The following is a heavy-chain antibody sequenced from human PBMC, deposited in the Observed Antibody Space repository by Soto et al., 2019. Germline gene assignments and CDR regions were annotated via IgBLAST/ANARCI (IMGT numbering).Heavy chain of an antibody. D-gene: IGHD6-19*01. CDR1: GYSFASYW. CDR2: IYPGDADT. Sequence: PGESLKISCQGSGYSFASYWIGWVRQVPGKGLEWMGIIYPGDADTRYSPSFQGQVTISADKSISTAYLQWSSLKASDTAMYYCARQRDSSGWPPHYYYGMDVWGQGTTVTVSS. V-gene: IGHV5-51*01. J-gene: IGHJ6*02. CDR3: ARQRDSSGWPPHYYYGMDV.